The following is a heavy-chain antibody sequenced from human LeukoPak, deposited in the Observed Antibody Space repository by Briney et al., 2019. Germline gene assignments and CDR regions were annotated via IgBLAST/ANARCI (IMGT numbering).Heavy chain of an antibody. CDR3: AKDALSSWYTTSLAY. CDR1: GFPFNNYA. CDR2: IGGSGGST. J-gene: IGHJ4*02. V-gene: IGHV3-23*01. D-gene: IGHD6-13*01. Sequence: GGSLRLSCAASGFPFNNYAMSWVRQAPGKGLEWISGIGGSGGSTYYADSVKGRFTISRDNSKNTLYLQMNSLRAEDTAVYYCAKDALSSWYTTSLAYWGQGTLVTVSS.